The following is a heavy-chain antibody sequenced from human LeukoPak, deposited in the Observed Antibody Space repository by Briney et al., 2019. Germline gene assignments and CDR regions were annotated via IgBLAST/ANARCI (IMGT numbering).Heavy chain of an antibody. CDR3: SRENGAFSPFGY. D-gene: IGHD2-8*01. CDR1: GGSISNPNW. Sequence: SETLSLTCGVSGGSISNPNWWSWVRQPPGQGLEWIGEISLTGLTHYNPSLESRVTVSLDKSKNQLSLNLTSVTAADTAVYYCSRENGAFSPFGYWGQGTLVTVLS. J-gene: IGHJ4*02. CDR2: ISLTGLT. V-gene: IGHV4-4*02.